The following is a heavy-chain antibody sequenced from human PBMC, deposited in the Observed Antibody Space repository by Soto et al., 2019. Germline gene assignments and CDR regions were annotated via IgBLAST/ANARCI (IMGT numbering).Heavy chain of an antibody. Sequence: GGSLRLSCAASGFTFSSYAMHWVRQAPGKGLEWVAVISYDGSNKYYADSVKGRFTISRDNSKNTLYLQMNSLRAEDTAVYYCARDSSSVDFGAQFDYWGQGTLVTVSS. CDR1: GFTFSSYA. J-gene: IGHJ4*02. CDR2: ISYDGSNK. D-gene: IGHD6-19*01. V-gene: IGHV3-30-3*01. CDR3: ARDSSSVDFGAQFDY.